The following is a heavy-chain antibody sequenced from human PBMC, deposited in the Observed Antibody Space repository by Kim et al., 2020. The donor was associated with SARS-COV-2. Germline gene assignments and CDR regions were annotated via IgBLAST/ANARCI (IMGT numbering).Heavy chain of an antibody. V-gene: IGHV3-30-3*01. CDR1: GFTINNYP. J-gene: IGHJ6*04. Sequence: GGSLRLSCAASGFTINNYPMNWVRQAPGKGLEWVAVVVYDDNDKYYADSVKGRFTISRDRSSNILYLQMNSLTAEDTAVYYCARDRKISYYYNLDVWGEGWSVTVPS. CDR3: ARDRKISYYYNLDV. CDR2: VVYDDNDK.